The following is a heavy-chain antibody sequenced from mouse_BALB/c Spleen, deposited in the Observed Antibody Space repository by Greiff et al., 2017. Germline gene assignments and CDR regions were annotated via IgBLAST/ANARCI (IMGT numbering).Heavy chain of an antibody. D-gene: IGHD2-2*01. Sequence: VQLVESGAELAKPGASVKMSCKASGYTFTSYWMHWVKQRPGQGLEWIGYINPSTGYTEYNQKFKDKATLTADKSSSTAYMQLSSLTSEDSAVYYCARSSMVTTPYYAMDYWGQGTSVTVSS. J-gene: IGHJ4*01. CDR2: INPSTGYT. CDR3: ARSSMVTTPYYAMDY. V-gene: IGHV1-7*01. CDR1: GYTFTSYW.